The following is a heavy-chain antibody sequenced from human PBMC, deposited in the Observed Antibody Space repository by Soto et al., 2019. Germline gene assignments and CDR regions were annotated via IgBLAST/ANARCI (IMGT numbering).Heavy chain of an antibody. CDR1: GGSISSYY. Sequence: SETLSLTCTVSGGSISSYYWSWIRQPPGKGLEWIGEINHSGSTNYNPSLKSRVTISVDTSKNQFSLKLSSVTAADTAVYYCARGGIAAAGSSSDYYYYMDVWGKWTTVTVSS. J-gene: IGHJ6*03. CDR3: ARGGIAAAGSSSDYYYYMDV. V-gene: IGHV4-34*01. CDR2: INHSGST. D-gene: IGHD6-13*01.